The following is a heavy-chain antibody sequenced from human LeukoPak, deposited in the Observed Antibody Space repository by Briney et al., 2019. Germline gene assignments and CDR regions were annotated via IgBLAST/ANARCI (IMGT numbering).Heavy chain of an antibody. D-gene: IGHD3-10*01. CDR1: GFTFSSYS. J-gene: IGHJ5*02. CDR2: ISSSSSYI. CDR3: ARGLVSYYYGSVDP. Sequence: GGSLRLSCAASGFTFSSYSMNWVRQAPGKGLEWVSSISSSSSYIYYADSVKGRFTISRDNAKNSLYLQMNSLRAEDTAVYYCARGLVSYYYGSVDPWGQGTLVTVSS. V-gene: IGHV3-21*01.